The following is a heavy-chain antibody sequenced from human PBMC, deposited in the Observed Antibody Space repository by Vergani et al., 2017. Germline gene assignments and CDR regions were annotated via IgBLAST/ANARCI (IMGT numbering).Heavy chain of an antibody. D-gene: IGHD3-9*01. Sequence: EVQLLESGGGLVQPGGSLRLSCAASGFTFSSYAMSWVRQAPGKGLEWVSAISGSGDSTYYADSVKGRFTISRDNSKNTLYLQMNCLRTEDTAVYYCAKDSRYVDWLLSYWGQGTLVTVSS. CDR1: GFTFSSYA. CDR2: ISGSGDST. J-gene: IGHJ4*02. V-gene: IGHV3-23*01. CDR3: AKDSRYVDWLLSY.